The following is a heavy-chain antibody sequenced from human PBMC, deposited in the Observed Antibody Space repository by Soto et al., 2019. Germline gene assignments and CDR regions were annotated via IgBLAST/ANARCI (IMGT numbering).Heavy chain of an antibody. CDR1: GYTLSSYA. Sequence: ASVKVSCKASGYTLSSYAISWVRQAPGQGLEWMGWISPNNGNRNYAQKFQGRVTMTTDTSTSTAYMELRSLRSEDTAVYYCARAYDFWYCYQNYYYDFAMDVWGQGTTVTVSS. V-gene: IGHV1-18*01. CDR3: ARAYDFWYCYQNYYYDFAMDV. J-gene: IGHJ6*02. CDR2: ISPNNGNR. D-gene: IGHD3-3*01.